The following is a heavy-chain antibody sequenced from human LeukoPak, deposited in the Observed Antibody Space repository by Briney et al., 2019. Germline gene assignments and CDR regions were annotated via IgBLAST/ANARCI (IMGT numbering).Heavy chain of an antibody. J-gene: IGHJ6*03. CDR1: GFTFSSYS. CDR2: ICSSSSYI. Sequence: GGSLRLSCAASGFTFSSYSMNWVRQAPGKGLEWVSSICSSSSYIYYADSAKGRFTISRDNAKNSLYLQMNSLRAEDTAVYYCAREEKAQYCSGGSCYQNYYMDVWGKGTTVTVSS. D-gene: IGHD2-15*01. V-gene: IGHV3-21*01. CDR3: AREEKAQYCSGGSCYQNYYMDV.